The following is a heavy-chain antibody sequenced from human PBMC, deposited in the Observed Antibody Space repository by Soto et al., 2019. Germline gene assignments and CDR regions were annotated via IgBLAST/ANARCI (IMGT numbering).Heavy chain of an antibody. CDR1: GGSVSSGSYY. CDR2: IYYSGST. Sequence: SETLSLTCTFSGGSVSSGSYYWSWIRQPPGKGLEWIGYIYYSGSTNYNPSLKSRVTISVDTSKNQSSLKLSSVTAADTAVYYCARGYGRNFDFWGQGTLVTVSS. CDR3: ARGYGRNFDF. V-gene: IGHV4-61*01. J-gene: IGHJ4*02. D-gene: IGHD5-18*01.